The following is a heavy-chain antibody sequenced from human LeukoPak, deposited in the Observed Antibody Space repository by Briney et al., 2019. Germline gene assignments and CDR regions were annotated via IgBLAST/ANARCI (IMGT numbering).Heavy chain of an antibody. D-gene: IGHD1-26*01. V-gene: IGHV3-23*01. J-gene: IGHJ4*02. CDR2: ISGGGGTT. Sequence: GGSLRLSCAASGFTFSSYAMSWVRQAPGKGLEEGSAISGGGGTTYYADSVKGRFTISRDNSKNTLYLQVNSLRAEDTAVYYCAKDKSFSGYSVYWGQGTLVTVSS. CDR3: AKDKSFSGYSVY. CDR1: GFTFSSYA.